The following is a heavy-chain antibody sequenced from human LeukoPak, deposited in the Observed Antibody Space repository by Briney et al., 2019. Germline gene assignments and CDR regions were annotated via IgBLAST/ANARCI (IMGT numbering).Heavy chain of an antibody. J-gene: IGHJ5*02. D-gene: IGHD3-10*01. CDR3: ARDQFVLLWFGEYEGWFDP. CDR2: MNPNSGNT. V-gene: IGHV1-8*01. CDR1: GYTFTSYD. Sequence: GASVKVSCKASGYTFTSYDINWVRQATGQGLEWMGWMNPNSGNTGYAQKFQGRVTMTRNTSISTAYMELSSLRSEDTAVYYCARDQFVLLWFGEYEGWFDPWGQGTLVTVSS.